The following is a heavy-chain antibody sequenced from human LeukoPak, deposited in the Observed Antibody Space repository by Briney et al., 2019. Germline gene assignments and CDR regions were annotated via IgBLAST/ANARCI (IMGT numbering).Heavy chain of an antibody. V-gene: IGHV3-74*01. CDR2: INDDGSAT. D-gene: IGHD2-2*01. CDR3: VIGALRDCSYTSCTRVNWFDP. CDR1: GFTFSSHW. Sequence: GGSLRLSCAPSGFTFSSHWMHWVRQAPGKGLGGVSHINDDGSATYYAASVKGRFTISRDNARNTLYLQMHRQTAEYTGVSCCVIGALRDCSYTSCTRVNWFDPWGQGTLVTVSS. J-gene: IGHJ5*02.